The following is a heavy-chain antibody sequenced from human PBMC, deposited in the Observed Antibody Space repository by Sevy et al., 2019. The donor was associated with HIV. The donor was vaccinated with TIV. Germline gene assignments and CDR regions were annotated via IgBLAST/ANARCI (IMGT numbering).Heavy chain of an antibody. V-gene: IGHV4-59*01. D-gene: IGHD6-13*01. CDR1: GGSINNYY. Sequence: SETLSLTCTVSGGSINNYYWSWIRLPPGKGLEWIGYLYYSGNTNYNPSLKSRVTISVDTSKNQFSLKLSSVTAADTAVYYSARESIAAAGDFDYWGQGTLVTVSS. J-gene: IGHJ4*02. CDR2: LYYSGNT. CDR3: ARESIAAAGDFDY.